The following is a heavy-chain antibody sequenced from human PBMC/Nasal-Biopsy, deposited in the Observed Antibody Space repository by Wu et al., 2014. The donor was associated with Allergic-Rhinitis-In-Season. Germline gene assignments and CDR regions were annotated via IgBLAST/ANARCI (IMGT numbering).Heavy chain of an antibody. CDR3: ATADGHIDPFVY. CDR2: ISWNSGSI. J-gene: IGHJ4*02. V-gene: IGHV3-9*01. D-gene: IGHD2-21*01. CDR1: GFTFSNYA. Sequence: SLRLSCAASGFTFSNYAMHWVRQVPGKGLEWVSGISWNSGSIGYADSVKGRFTISRDNAKNSLYLQMNSLRAEDTAVYYCATADGHIDPFVYWGQGTLVTVSS.